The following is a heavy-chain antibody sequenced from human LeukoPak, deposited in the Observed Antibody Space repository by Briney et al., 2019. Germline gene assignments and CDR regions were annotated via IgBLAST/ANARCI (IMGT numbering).Heavy chain of an antibody. D-gene: IGHD3-10*01. J-gene: IGHJ4*02. CDR2: INHSGST. Sequence: SETLSLTCAVYGGSFSGYYWSWIRQPPGKGLEWIGEINHSGSTNYNPSLKSRVTISVDTSKNQFSLKLSSVTAADTAVYYCARGRSGTELLWFGEFDYWGQGTLVTVSS. CDR1: GGSFSGYY. CDR3: ARGRSGTELLWFGEFDY. V-gene: IGHV4-34*01.